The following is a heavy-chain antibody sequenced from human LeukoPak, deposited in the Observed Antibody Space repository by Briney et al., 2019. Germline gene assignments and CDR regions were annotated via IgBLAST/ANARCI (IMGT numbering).Heavy chain of an antibody. V-gene: IGHV3-33*07. Sequence: GGSLRLSCAASGFTFSSYGMYWVRQAPGKGLEWVAVMWSDGSNEHYADSVKGRFTISRDNSKNTVNLQMNSLRDEDTAVYYCARDLGDCRGGRCYSTYFDYWGQGTLVTVSS. J-gene: IGHJ4*02. D-gene: IGHD2-15*01. CDR1: GFTFSSYG. CDR2: MWSDGSNE. CDR3: ARDLGDCRGGRCYSTYFDY.